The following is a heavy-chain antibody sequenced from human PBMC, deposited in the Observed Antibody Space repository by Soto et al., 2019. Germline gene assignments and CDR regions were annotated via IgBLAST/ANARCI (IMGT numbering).Heavy chain of an antibody. D-gene: IGHD4-17*01. CDR3: ARGPSPRYGDYGSPWIGRRDYYYMDV. Sequence: SETLSLTCAVYGGSFSGYYWSWIRQPPGKGLEWIGEINHSGSTNYNPSLKSRVTISVDTSKNQFSLKLSSVTAADTAVYYCARGPSPRYGDYGSPWIGRRDYYYMDVWGKGTTVTVSS. CDR1: GGSFSGYY. CDR2: INHSGST. J-gene: IGHJ6*03. V-gene: IGHV4-34*01.